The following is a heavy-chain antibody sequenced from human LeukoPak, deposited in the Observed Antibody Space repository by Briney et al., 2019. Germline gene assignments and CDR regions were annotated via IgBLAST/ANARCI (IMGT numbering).Heavy chain of an antibody. CDR1: GGSISSYY. CDR3: ARAARVDWGTQYYFDY. V-gene: IGHV4-59*01. CDR2: VYYSGTT. J-gene: IGHJ4*02. D-gene: IGHD3/OR15-3a*01. Sequence: PSETLSLTCTVSGGSISSYYWSWIRQPPGKGLEWIGYVYYSGTTNYNPSLKSRVTISVDTSKNQFSLKLSSVTAADTAVYYCARAARVDWGTQYYFDYWGQGTLVTVSS.